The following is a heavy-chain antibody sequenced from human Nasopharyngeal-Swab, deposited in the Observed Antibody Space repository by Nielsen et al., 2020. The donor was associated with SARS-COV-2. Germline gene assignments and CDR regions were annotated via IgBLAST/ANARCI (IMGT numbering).Heavy chain of an antibody. Sequence: GESLKISCAASGFIVTSNYMNWVRQAPGGGLEWVSVIYDDGRTYYADSVKGRFIISRDNSKNTVSLQMNSLRADDTAVYYCAASQWGEYFDYWGQGTLVSVSS. CDR1: GFIVTSNY. CDR3: AASQWGEYFDY. V-gene: IGHV3-53*01. D-gene: IGHD3-16*01. J-gene: IGHJ4*02. CDR2: IYDDGRT.